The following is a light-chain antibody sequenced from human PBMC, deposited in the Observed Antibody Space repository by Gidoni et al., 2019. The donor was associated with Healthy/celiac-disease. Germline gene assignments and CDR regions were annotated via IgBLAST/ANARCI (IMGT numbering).Light chain of an antibody. CDR3: MQGTHWPGVT. CDR2: KVS. Sequence: DVVMTQSPLSLPVTLGQPASISCRSSQSLVYSDGNTYLNWCQQSPGQSPRRLIYKVSNRDSVVPDRFSGSGAGTDFTLKISRVEAEDVGVYYSMQGTHWPGVTFGPGTKVDIK. V-gene: IGKV2-30*01. J-gene: IGKJ3*01. CDR1: QSLVYSDGNTY.